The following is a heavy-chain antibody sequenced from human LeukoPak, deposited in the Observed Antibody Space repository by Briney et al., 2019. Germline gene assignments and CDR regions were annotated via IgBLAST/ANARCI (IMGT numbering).Heavy chain of an antibody. Sequence: PSETLSLTCTVSGGSISSYYWSWVRQPPGKGLELMGYIYSTGITDYNPSLTSRVTISVDTSKNQFSLKLSSVTAADTAVYYCARFIGSSGYYDYWGHGTLVTVPS. D-gene: IGHD3-22*01. CDR2: IYSTGIT. J-gene: IGHJ4*01. V-gene: IGHV4-59*01. CDR1: GGSISSYY. CDR3: ARFIGSSGYYDY.